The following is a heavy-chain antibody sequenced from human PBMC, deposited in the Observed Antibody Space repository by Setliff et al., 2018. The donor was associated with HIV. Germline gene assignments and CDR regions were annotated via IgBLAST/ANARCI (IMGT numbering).Heavy chain of an antibody. D-gene: IGHD6-19*01. CDR3: VRGPQWLVQKGRVYYFDY. V-gene: IGHV4-59*04. CDR2: MYSGGNT. Sequence: SETLSLTCTVSGGSISSYSWGWIRQPPGKGLEWIGYMYSGGNTYYKPSLKSRVTMSVDSSKNQVSLKLNSMTAADTAVYFCVRGPQWLVQKGRVYYFDYWGQGTLVTVSS. CDR1: GGSISSYS. J-gene: IGHJ4*02.